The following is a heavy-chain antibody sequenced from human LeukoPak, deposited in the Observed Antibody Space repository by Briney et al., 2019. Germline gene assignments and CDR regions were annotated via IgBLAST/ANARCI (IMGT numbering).Heavy chain of an antibody. CDR1: GGSFSGYY. CDR2: INHSGST. CDR3: ARGTGIAARRVWFDP. V-gene: IGHV4-34*01. J-gene: IGHJ5*02. D-gene: IGHD6-6*01. Sequence: SETLSLTCAVYGGSFSGYYWSWIRQPPGKGLEWIGEINHSGSTNYNPSPKSRVTISVDTSKNQFSLKLSSVTAADTAVYYCARGTGIAARRVWFDPWGQGTLVTVSS.